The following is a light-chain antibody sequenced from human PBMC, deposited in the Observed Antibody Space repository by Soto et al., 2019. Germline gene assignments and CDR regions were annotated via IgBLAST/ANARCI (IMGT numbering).Light chain of an antibody. CDR3: QQYSTSPT. CDR2: GAS. V-gene: IGKV3-20*01. Sequence: ELVLTQSPGTLSLSPGERATLSCRASQSVSSSYLAWYQQKPGQAPRLLIYGASSRATGIPDRFSGSGSGTDFTLTISRLEPEDFAVYYCQQYSTSPTFGEGTRLEIK. J-gene: IGKJ5*01. CDR1: QSVSSSY.